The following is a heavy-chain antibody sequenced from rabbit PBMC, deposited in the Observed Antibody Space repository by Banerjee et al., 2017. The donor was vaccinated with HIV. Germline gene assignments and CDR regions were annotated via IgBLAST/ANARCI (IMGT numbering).Heavy chain of an antibody. CDR2: IYGGSSGTT. J-gene: IGHJ6*01. D-gene: IGHD2-1*01. Sequence: QEQLVESGGGLVQPGGSLKLSCKASGIDFSSYGISWVRQAPGKGLEWVACIYGGSSGTTYYASWAKGRFTISKTSSTTVTLQMTSLTAADTATYFCARGDMGYSYDDYGEGYYYGMDLWGPGTLVTVS. V-gene: IGHV1S45*01. CDR1: GIDFSSYG. CDR3: ARGDMGYSYDDYGEGYYYGMDL.